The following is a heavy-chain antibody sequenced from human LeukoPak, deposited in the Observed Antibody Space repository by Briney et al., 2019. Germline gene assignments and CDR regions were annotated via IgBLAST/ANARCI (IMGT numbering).Heavy chain of an antibody. J-gene: IGHJ3*02. V-gene: IGHV3-21*01. CDR1: GCTFSSYS. CDR2: ISSSSSYI. Sequence: GGSLRLSCAASGCTFSSYSMNWVRQAPGKGLEWVSSISSSSSYIYYADSVKGRFTISRENAKNSLYLQMNSLRAEDTAVYYCARVDDSSGYTPLDIWGQGTMVTVSS. D-gene: IGHD3-22*01. CDR3: ARVDDSSGYTPLDI.